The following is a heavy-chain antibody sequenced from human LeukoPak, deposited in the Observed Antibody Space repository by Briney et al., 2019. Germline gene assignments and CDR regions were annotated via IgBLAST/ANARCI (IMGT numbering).Heavy chain of an antibody. V-gene: IGHV4-59*01. J-gene: IGHJ4*02. CDR1: GGSISSYY. CDR3: AREDLDYGDPVD. CDR2: IYYSGST. D-gene: IGHD4-17*01. Sequence: SETLSLTCTVSGGSISSYYWSWIRQPPGKGLEWIGYIYYSGSTNYNPSLKSRVTISVDTSKNQFSLKLSSVTAADTAVYYCAREDLDYGDPVDWGQGTLVTVSS.